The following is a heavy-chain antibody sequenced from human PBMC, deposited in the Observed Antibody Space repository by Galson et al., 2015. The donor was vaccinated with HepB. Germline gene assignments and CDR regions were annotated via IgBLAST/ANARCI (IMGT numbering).Heavy chain of an antibody. CDR3: ARDMVADTFGY. Sequence: SLRLSCAASGFTFSNYWMHWVRQTPGKGLVWVSRINSDGSVTSYADSVKGRFTISRDNAKNTLDLQMNSLRAEDTAVYYCARDMVADTFGYWGQGTLVTVSS. CDR1: GFTFSNYW. D-gene: IGHD6-19*01. J-gene: IGHJ4*02. CDR2: INSDGSVT. V-gene: IGHV3-74*01.